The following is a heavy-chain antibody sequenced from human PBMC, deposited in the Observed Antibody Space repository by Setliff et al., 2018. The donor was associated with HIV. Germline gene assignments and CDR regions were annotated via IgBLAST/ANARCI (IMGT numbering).Heavy chain of an antibody. V-gene: IGHV1-46*01. D-gene: IGHD2-2*01. CDR3: ARGGGYCSGTSCYGVDY. CDR1: GYTFTNYN. CDR2: VNPSGGST. Sequence: ASVKVSCKASGYTFTNYNIHWVRQAPGQGLEWVGMVNPSGGSTAYAQKFQGRVTIIRDTSTSTVYMDLRSLRAEDMAVYYCARGGGYCSGTSCYGVDYWGQGTLVTVSS. J-gene: IGHJ4*02.